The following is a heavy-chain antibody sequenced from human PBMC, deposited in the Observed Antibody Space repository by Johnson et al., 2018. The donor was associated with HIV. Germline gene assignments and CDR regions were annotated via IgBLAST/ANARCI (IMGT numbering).Heavy chain of an antibody. CDR1: GFTFSSYA. J-gene: IGHJ3*02. D-gene: IGHD6-19*01. CDR2: ISYDGSNK. V-gene: IGHV3-30-3*01. CDR3: ARDWCLYSIGWYVDACDI. Sequence: QVQLVESGGGVVQPGRSLRLSCAASGFTFSSYAMHWVRQAPGKGLEWVAVISYDGSNKYYADSVKGRFTISRDNSKNTLYLQMNSRRAEDTAVYYCARDWCLYSIGWYVDACDIWGQGTMVTVSS.